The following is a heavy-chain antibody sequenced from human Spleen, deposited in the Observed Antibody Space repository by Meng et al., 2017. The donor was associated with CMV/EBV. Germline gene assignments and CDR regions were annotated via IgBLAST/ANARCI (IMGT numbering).Heavy chain of an antibody. CDR3: ARQTYYYDSSGYYYVERAFDI. V-gene: IGHV3-48*03. Sequence: GGSLRLSCATSGLTFSRYEMNWVRQAPGKGLEWVSYISSGGTMIYYADSVKGRFIISRDNAKNTLYLQMNSLRAEDTAVYYCARQTYYYDSSGYYYVERAFDIWGQGTMVTVSS. CDR1: GLTFSRYE. D-gene: IGHD3-22*01. J-gene: IGHJ3*02. CDR2: ISSGGTMI.